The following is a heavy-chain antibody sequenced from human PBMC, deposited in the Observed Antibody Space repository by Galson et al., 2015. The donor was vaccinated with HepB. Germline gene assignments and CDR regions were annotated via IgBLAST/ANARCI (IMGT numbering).Heavy chain of an antibody. CDR2: ISDSGAIS. J-gene: IGHJ5*02. V-gene: IGHV3-11*01. CDR1: GFNFSDFF. Sequence: SLRLSCAVSGFNFSDFFMTWIRQAPGEGLEWISYISDSGAISYYADSVKGRLTVSRDNAKKSLFLQMSRLRAEDTAVYYCAKAAGWFDPLGQGTLVTVSS. CDR3: AKAAGWFDP.